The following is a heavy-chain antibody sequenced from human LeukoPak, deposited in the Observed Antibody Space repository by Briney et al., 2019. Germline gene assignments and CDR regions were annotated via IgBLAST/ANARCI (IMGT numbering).Heavy chain of an antibody. Sequence: SETLSLTCTVSGGSISSGGYYWSWIRQPPGKGLEWIGYIYHSGSTYYNPSLKSRVTISVDRSKNQFSLKLSSVTAADTAVYYCASSSSWYAPPDYWGQGTLVTVSS. CDR3: ASSSSWYAPPDY. CDR2: IYHSGST. V-gene: IGHV4-30-2*01. J-gene: IGHJ4*02. D-gene: IGHD6-13*01. CDR1: GGSISSGGYY.